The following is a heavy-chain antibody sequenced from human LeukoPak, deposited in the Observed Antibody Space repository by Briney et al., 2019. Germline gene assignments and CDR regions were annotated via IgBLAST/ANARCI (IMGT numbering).Heavy chain of an antibody. V-gene: IGHV3-7*01. J-gene: IGHJ4*02. CDR2: IKEDGSVK. Sequence: GGSLRLSCAASGFSFSGSWMTWVRQSPGKGLECVANIKEDGSVKAYVDSVRGRFTISRDNAKNSLYLQMNSLRAEDTAVYYCASRVRGLGELLHYWGQGTLVTVSS. D-gene: IGHD3-10*01. CDR1: GFSFSGSW. CDR3: ASRVRGLGELLHY.